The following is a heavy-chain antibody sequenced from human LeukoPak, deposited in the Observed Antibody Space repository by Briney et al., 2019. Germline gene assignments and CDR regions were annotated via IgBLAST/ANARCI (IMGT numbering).Heavy chain of an antibody. Sequence: GGSLRLSCAASGFTFSTYAMSWVRQAPGKWLEWVSGISGSGGSTYYADSVKGRLTLFRDNSKNTLHLQMNSLRAEDTAIYYCARAPSYSSGRFDVWGQGTMVTVSS. CDR2: ISGSGGST. CDR1: GFTFSTYA. V-gene: IGHV3-23*01. J-gene: IGHJ3*01. CDR3: ARAPSYSSGRFDV. D-gene: IGHD6-19*01.